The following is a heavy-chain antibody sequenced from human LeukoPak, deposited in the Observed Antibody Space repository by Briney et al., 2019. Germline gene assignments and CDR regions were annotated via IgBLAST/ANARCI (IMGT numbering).Heavy chain of an antibody. CDR2: IYQSGST. CDR3: ARSAYQLLYGYFDY. J-gene: IGHJ4*02. Sequence: PSETLSLTCTVSGVSISSGGFYWSWIRQPPGKGLEWIGYIYQSGSTYYNPSLKSRVTISVDRSKNQFSLNLSSVTAADTAMYYCARSAYQLLYGYFDYWGQGTLVTVSS. V-gene: IGHV4-30-2*01. CDR1: GVSISSGGFY. D-gene: IGHD2-2*02.